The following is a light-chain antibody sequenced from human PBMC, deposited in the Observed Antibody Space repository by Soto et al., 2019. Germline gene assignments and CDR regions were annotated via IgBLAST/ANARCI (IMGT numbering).Light chain of an antibody. CDR1: SSDVGGYNY. CDR3: SSYTSSRTLLYV. CDR2: DVS. Sequence: QSVLTQPACVSGSPGQSITISCTGTSSDVGGYNYVSWYQQHPGKAPKLMIYDVSNRPSGVSNRFSGSKSGNTASLTISGLQAEDEADYYCSSYTSSRTLLYVFGTGTKLTVL. J-gene: IGLJ1*01. V-gene: IGLV2-14*01.